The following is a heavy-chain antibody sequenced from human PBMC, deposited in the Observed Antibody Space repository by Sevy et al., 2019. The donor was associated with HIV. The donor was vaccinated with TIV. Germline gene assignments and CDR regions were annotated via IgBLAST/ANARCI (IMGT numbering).Heavy chain of an antibody. Sequence: GGSLRLSCAASGFTFSTYTMNWVRQAPGKGLEWVSSISFSNNYIYYTDSVKSRFTISRDNSKNSVYLEMNSLRAEDTAVYYCARPYGSGSWEAFDLWGQGTLVTVSS. V-gene: IGHV3-21*01. D-gene: IGHD3-10*01. J-gene: IGHJ3*01. CDR3: ARPYGSGSWEAFDL. CDR1: GFTFSTYT. CDR2: ISFSNNYI.